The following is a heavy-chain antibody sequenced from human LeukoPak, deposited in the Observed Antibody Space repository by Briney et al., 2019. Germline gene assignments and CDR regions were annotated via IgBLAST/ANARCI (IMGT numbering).Heavy chain of an antibody. CDR2: IRYDGSNK. CDR1: GFTFSSYG. Sequence: GGSLRLSCAASGFTFSSYGMHWVRQAPGKGLEWVAFIRYDGSNKYYADSVKGRFTISRDNSKNTLYLQMNSLRAEDTAVYYCARDRQSYSYGPSDYWGQGTLVTVSS. J-gene: IGHJ4*02. V-gene: IGHV3-30*02. CDR3: ARDRQSYSYGPSDY. D-gene: IGHD5-18*01.